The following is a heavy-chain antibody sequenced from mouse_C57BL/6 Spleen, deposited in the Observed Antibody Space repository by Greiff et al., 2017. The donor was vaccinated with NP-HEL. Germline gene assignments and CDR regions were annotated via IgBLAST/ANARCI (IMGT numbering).Heavy chain of an antibody. D-gene: IGHD3-3*01. Sequence: QVQLQQPGAELVMPGASVKLSCKASGYTFTSYWMHWVKQRPGQGLEWIGEIDPSDSYTNYNQKFKGKSTLTVDKSSSTAYMQLSSLTSEDSAVYYCARIGLPFDYWGQGTTLTVSS. CDR1: GYTFTSYW. CDR3: ARIGLPFDY. CDR2: IDPSDSYT. V-gene: IGHV1-69*01. J-gene: IGHJ2*01.